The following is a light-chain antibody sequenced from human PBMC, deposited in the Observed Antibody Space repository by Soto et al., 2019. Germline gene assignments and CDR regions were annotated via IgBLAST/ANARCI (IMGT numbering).Light chain of an antibody. V-gene: IGKV3-20*01. CDR3: QQYGSSPCT. J-gene: IGKJ1*01. Sequence: EIVLTQSPGTLSLSPGERATLSCRASQTLSSSYLAWYQQKPGQGPRLLIYVASSRATGIPDRFSGSGSGTDFSLTVSRLEPEDFVVYYCQQYGSSPCTFGQGTKVEIK. CDR2: VAS. CDR1: QTLSSSY.